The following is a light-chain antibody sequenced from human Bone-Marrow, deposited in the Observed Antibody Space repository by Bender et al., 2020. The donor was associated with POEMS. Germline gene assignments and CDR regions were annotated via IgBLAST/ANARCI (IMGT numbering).Light chain of an antibody. J-gene: IGLJ2*01. Sequence: QSVLTQPPSVSGAPGQRVTISCTGSSSNIGAGYDVHWYQRLPGTAPKLLIYDNNNRPSGVANGFSGSRSGTSVSLAITGLQPEDEADYYCQSYDSVLSVVIFGGGTKLTVL. CDR3: QSYDSVLSVVI. CDR2: DNN. V-gene: IGLV1-40*01. CDR1: SSNIGAGYD.